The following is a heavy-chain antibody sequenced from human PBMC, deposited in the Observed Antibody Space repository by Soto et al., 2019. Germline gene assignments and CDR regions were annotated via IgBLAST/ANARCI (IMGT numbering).Heavy chain of an antibody. V-gene: IGHV4-31*03. Sequence: SETLSLTCTVSGGSISSGGYYWSWIRQHPGKGLEWIGYIYYSGSTYYNPSLKSRVTISVDTSKNQFSLKLSSVTAADTAVYYCARRDWGIGTGTTSGGMDVWGQGTTVTVSS. D-gene: IGHD1-1*01. CDR1: GGSISSGGYY. CDR3: ARRDWGIGTGTTSGGMDV. CDR2: IYYSGST. J-gene: IGHJ6*02.